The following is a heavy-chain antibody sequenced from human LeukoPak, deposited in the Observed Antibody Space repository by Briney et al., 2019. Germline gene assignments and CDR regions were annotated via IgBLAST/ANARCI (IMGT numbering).Heavy chain of an antibody. D-gene: IGHD1-26*01. CDR2: INPSGGST. V-gene: IGHV1-46*01. CDR3: ARAGRWETHYFDY. CDR1: GYTFTSYY. Sequence: ASVKVSWKASGYTFTSYYMHWLRQARGQGLEWMGIINPSGGSTSYAQKFQGRVTMTRDTSTSTVYMELSSLRSEDTAVYYCARAGRWETHYFDYWGQGTLVTVSS. J-gene: IGHJ4*02.